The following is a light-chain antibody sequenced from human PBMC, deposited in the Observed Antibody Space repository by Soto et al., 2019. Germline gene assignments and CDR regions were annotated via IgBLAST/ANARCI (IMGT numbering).Light chain of an antibody. CDR2: GAS. V-gene: IGKV3D-20*02. J-gene: IGKJ3*01. Sequence: EIVFTQSPGTLSLSPGERATLSCRASQSVSSSYLVWYQQKPGQAPRLIMYGASSRATGIPARFSGSGSGTDFTLTISGLEPEDVAVYYCQQRSLGTFGPGTKVDIK. CDR1: QSVSSSY. CDR3: QQRSLGT.